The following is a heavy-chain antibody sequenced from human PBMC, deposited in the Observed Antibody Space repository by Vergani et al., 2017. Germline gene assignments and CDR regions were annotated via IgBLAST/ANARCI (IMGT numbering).Heavy chain of an antibody. CDR2: IKSKTDGGTT. CDR1: GFTFSNAW. CDR3: AKLPGGYSGYGDAFDI. D-gene: IGHD5-12*01. V-gene: IGHV3-15*01. J-gene: IGHJ3*02. Sequence: EVQLVESGGGLVKPGGSLRLSCAASGFTFSNAWMSWVRQAPGKGLEWVGRIKSKTDGGTTDYAAPVKGRFTISRDDSKNTLYLQMNSLKTEDTAVYYCAKLPGGYSGYGDAFDIWGQGTMVTVSS.